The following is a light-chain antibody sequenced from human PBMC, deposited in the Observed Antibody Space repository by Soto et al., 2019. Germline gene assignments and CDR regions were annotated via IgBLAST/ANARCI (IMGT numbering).Light chain of an antibody. CDR3: QQRSNWPRA. CDR2: GAS. V-gene: IGKV3D-20*02. Sequence: EIVLTQSPGTLSLSPGERATLSCRASQSVSNNYLAWYQQKPGQAPRLLIYGASSRATGIPARFSGSGSGTDFTLTISSLEPEDFAVYYCQQRSNWPRAFGGGTKVDIK. J-gene: IGKJ4*01. CDR1: QSVSNNY.